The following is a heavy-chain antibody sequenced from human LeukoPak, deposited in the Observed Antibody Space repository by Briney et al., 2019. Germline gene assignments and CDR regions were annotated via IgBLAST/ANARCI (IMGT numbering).Heavy chain of an antibody. D-gene: IGHD6-13*01. J-gene: IGHJ6*03. V-gene: IGHV4-59*01. CDR1: GGSISSYY. CDR3: ARVRRSSWYGYYYYMDV. Sequence: SETLSLTCTVSGGSISSYYWSWIRQPPGKGLEWIGYIYYSGSTNYNPSLKSRVTIPVDTSKNQFSLKLSSVTAADTAVYYCARVRRSSWYGYYYYMDVWGKGTTVTVSS. CDR2: IYYSGST.